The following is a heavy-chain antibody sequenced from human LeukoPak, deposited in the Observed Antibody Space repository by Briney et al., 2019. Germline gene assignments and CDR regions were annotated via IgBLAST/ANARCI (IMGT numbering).Heavy chain of an antibody. V-gene: IGHV1-18*01. CDR3: ARDGSGSYYSPNNWFDP. CDR2: ISTYNGNT. CDR1: GYTFTNYG. D-gene: IGHD3-10*01. J-gene: IGHJ5*02. Sequence: GASVKVSCKASGYTFTNYGISWVGQAPGQGLEGMGWISTYNGNTNYAQKLQGRVTMTTDTSTSTAYMELRSLRSDDTAVYYCARDGSGSYYSPNNWFDPWGQGTLVTVSS.